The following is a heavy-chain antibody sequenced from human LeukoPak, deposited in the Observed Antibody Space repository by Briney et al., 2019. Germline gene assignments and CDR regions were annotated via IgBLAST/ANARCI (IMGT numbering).Heavy chain of an antibody. Sequence: GGSLRLSCAASGFTFSSYSMNWVRQAPGKGLEWVSGITGSGGSTYYADSVKGRFTISRDNSKNTLYMLVNNLRAEDTAVYYCARSPNPHCSTDCYGDYWGQGTLVTVSS. CDR2: ITGSGGST. J-gene: IGHJ4*02. CDR1: GFTFSSYS. V-gene: IGHV3-23*01. D-gene: IGHD2-2*01. CDR3: ARSPNPHCSTDCYGDY.